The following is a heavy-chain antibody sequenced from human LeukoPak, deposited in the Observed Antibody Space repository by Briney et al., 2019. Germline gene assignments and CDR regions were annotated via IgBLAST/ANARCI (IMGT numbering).Heavy chain of an antibody. D-gene: IGHD5-12*01. CDR1: GGSISSSSYY. Sequence: SETLSLTCTVSGGSISSSSYYWGWIRQPPGKGLEWIGSIYYSGSTYYNPSLKSRVTISVDTSKNQFSLKLSSVTAADTAVYYCARLGVATNWFDPWGQGTLVTVSS. J-gene: IGHJ5*02. V-gene: IGHV4-39*07. CDR3: ARLGVATNWFDP. CDR2: IYYSGST.